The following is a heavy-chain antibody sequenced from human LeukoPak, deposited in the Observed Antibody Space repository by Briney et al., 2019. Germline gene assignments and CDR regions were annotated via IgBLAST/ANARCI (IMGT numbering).Heavy chain of an antibody. V-gene: IGHV4-39*01. D-gene: IGHD1-1*01. CDR1: GDSISGSSYY. J-gene: IGHJ4*02. CDR2: IYYTGST. CDR3: ATWRTAKTGFDY. Sequence: KPSETLSLTCTVSGDSISGSSYYWGWIRQPPGKGLEWIGTIYYTGSTYYNPSLKRRLTISVDTSKNQFSLRLSSVTAADTAVYYCATWRTAKTGFDYWGQGTLVTVSS.